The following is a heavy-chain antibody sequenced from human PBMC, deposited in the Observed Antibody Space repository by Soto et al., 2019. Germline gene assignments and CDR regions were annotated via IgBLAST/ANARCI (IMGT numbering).Heavy chain of an antibody. D-gene: IGHD3-10*01. Sequence: SETLSLTCTVSGGSISSSSYYWGWIRQPPGKGLEWIGTTYYSGNAYYNPSLRSRVSMSVDTSKNQFSLKLISVTAADTAVYYCARHFVAVVIKGWGYWGQGKLVTVSS. CDR1: GGSISSSSYY. CDR2: TYYSGNA. CDR3: ARHFVAVVIKGWGY. J-gene: IGHJ4*02. V-gene: IGHV4-39*01.